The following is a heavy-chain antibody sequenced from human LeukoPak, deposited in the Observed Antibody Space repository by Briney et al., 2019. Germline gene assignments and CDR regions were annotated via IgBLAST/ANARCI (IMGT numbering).Heavy chain of an antibody. D-gene: IGHD2-21*02. Sequence: SETLSLTCTVSGGSINNYYWSWIRQPPGKGLEWIGYIYYSGSTSYNPSLKSRVTISVDTSKNQFSLKLSSVTAADMAVYYCARVSAYCGGDCYYYFDYWGQGTLVTVSS. CDR2: IYYSGST. V-gene: IGHV4-59*08. J-gene: IGHJ4*02. CDR3: ARVSAYCGGDCYYYFDY. CDR1: GGSINNYY.